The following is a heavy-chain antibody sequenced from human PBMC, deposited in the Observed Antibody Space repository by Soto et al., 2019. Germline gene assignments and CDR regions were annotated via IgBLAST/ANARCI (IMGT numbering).Heavy chain of an antibody. CDR1: GYTFTSYA. D-gene: IGHD1-26*01. Sequence: ASVKVSCKASGYTFTSYAMHWVRQAPGQRLEWMGWINAGNGNTKYSQKFQGRVTITRDTSASTAYMELSSLRSEDTAVYYCASASGSYLFDYYYGMDVWGQGTTVTVSS. V-gene: IGHV1-3*01. J-gene: IGHJ6*02. CDR3: ASASGSYLFDYYYGMDV. CDR2: INAGNGNT.